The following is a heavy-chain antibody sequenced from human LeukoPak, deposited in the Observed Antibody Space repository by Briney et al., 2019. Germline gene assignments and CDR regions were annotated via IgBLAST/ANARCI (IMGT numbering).Heavy chain of an antibody. V-gene: IGHV3-23*01. CDR2: ISATGRTT. D-gene: IGHD1-26*01. CDR3: VKDKSYSGIHNWFDP. CDR1: GFTFSNFA. J-gene: IGHJ5*02. Sequence: GGSLRLSCAASGFTFSNFAMGWVRLAPGKGLQWVSSISATGRTTYYKNSVKGRFTISRDNSNNMLHLQTNSLTAEDTAVYHCVKDKSYSGIHNWFDPWGQGTLVTVSS.